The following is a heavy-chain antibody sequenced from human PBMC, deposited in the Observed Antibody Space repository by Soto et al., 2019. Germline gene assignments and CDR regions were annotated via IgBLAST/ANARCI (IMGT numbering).Heavy chain of an antibody. CDR3: VSGVTAAKTDY. D-gene: IGHD2-21*02. Sequence: QVQLVESGGGVVQPGRSLRLSCAASGFTFSSYGMHWVRQAPGKGLEWVAVISYDGSNKYYADSVKGRFTISRDNSKNTLYLQMNSLTAEDTAVYYCVSGVTAAKTDYWGQGTLVTVSS. CDR1: GFTFSSYG. V-gene: IGHV3-30*03. CDR2: ISYDGSNK. J-gene: IGHJ4*02.